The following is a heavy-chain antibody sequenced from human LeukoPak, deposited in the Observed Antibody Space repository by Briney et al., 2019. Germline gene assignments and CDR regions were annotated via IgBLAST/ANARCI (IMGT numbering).Heavy chain of an antibody. CDR3: AKWGDYDVLTGYYDPDY. V-gene: IGHV3-23*01. D-gene: IGHD3-9*01. Sequence: PGGSLRLSCVASGFTFSNYAMSWVRQAPGKGLEWVSAITGSGGITYYADSVKGRFTISRDNSKNTRYLQMNSLRAEDTAVYYCAKWGDYDVLTGYYDPDYWGQGTLVTVSS. CDR1: GFTFSNYA. J-gene: IGHJ4*02. CDR2: ITGSGGIT.